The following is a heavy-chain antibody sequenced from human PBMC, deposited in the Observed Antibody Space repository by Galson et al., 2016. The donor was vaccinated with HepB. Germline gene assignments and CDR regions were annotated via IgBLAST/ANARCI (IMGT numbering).Heavy chain of an antibody. CDR1: GFTFSTYA. V-gene: IGHV4-34*01. D-gene: IGHD1-14*01. CDR2: INHSGSA. J-gene: IGHJ3*02. CDR3: ARDPPTPGPSDAFDI. Sequence: LRLSCAASGFTFSTYAMSWIRQPPGKGLEWIGEINHSGSASDNPSLKSRVTISVDTSKNQFSLKLTSVTAADTAVYYCARDPPTPGPSDAFDIWGHGTVVTVSS.